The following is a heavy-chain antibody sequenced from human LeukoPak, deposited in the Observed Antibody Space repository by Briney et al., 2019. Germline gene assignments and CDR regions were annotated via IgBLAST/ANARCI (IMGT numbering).Heavy chain of an antibody. J-gene: IGHJ4*02. CDR1: GFTFSSYD. D-gene: IGHD5-18*01. CDR3: ARRGDDTAALDY. CDR2: IGTAGDT. V-gene: IGHV3-13*04. Sequence: GGSLRLSCAASGFTFSSYDMHWVRQATGKGLEWVSAIGTAGDTFYPGSVKGRFTISRENAKNSLYLQMNSLRAGDTAVYYCARRGDDTAALDYWGQGTLVTVSS.